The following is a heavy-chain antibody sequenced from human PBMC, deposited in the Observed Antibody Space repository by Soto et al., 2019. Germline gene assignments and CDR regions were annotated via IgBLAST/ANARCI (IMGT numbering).Heavy chain of an antibody. V-gene: IGHV1-8*01. CDR2: MNPNSGNK. CDR3: AKVWLDLGLDV. CDR1: GYTFTRYY. J-gene: IGHJ6*02. D-gene: IGHD3-10*01. Sequence: ASVNVSFKAAGYTFTRYYINWVRQATGEWLEFMGWMNPNSGNKGYAHKFQGRVTMTRTNSISTAYMELSSLRSEETAVYYCAKVWLDLGLDVWAQVNTVAVSS.